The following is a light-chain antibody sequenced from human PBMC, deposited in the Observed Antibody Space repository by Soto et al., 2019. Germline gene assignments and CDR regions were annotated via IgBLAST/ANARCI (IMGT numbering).Light chain of an antibody. Sequence: QSVLTQPPSVSAAPGQTVTISCSGISSNIGNTYVSWFQQLPGTAPKLLIYDNNKRPSGIPDRFSGSKSGTSATLGITGLQTGDEAYYYCGTWDSSLSVGLFGGGTKLTVL. CDR1: SSNIGNTY. CDR3: GTWDSSLSVGL. V-gene: IGLV1-51*01. CDR2: DNN. J-gene: IGLJ2*01.